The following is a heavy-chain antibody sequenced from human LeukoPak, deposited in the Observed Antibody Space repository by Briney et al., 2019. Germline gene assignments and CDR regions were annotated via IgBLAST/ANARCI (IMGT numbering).Heavy chain of an antibody. CDR1: GFTLSSYW. CDR2: ISSSSSYI. V-gene: IGHV3-21*01. D-gene: IGHD4-17*01. Sequence: GGSLRLSCAVSGFTLSSYWMNWVRQAPGKGLEWVSSISSSSSYIYYADSVKGRFTISRDNAKNSLYLQMNSLRAEDTAVYDCARVSDYGDYGGGFGFDYWGQGTLVTVSS. J-gene: IGHJ4*02. CDR3: ARVSDYGDYGGGFGFDY.